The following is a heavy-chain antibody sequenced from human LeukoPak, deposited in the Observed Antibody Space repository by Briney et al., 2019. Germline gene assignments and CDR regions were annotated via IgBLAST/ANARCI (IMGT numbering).Heavy chain of an antibody. CDR1: GSTFSNSW. J-gene: IGHJ4*02. CDR3: ARMRYSDY. Sequence: GGSLRLSCAASGSTFSNSWMTWVRQAPGKGLEWVANIKEDGSEKYYVDSVKGRFTISRDNAKNSLYLQMNSLRADDTAVYYCARMRYSDYWGQGTLVTVSS. CDR2: IKEDGSEK. D-gene: IGHD1-1*01. V-gene: IGHV3-7*01.